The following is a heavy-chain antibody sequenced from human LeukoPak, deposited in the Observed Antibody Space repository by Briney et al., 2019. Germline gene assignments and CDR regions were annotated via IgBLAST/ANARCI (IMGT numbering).Heavy chain of an antibody. CDR2: ISGSGGTT. V-gene: IGHV3-23*01. CDR1: GFTFNNYA. J-gene: IGHJ6*02. Sequence: GGSLRLSCAASGFTFNNYAMNWVRQAPGKGLEWVSVISGSGGTTYYADSVKGRFTISRDSSKNTLYLQMDSLRAEDTAVYYCAKVSGGGLYYDGMDVWGQGTTVTVSS. D-gene: IGHD1-14*01. CDR3: AKVSGGGLYYDGMDV.